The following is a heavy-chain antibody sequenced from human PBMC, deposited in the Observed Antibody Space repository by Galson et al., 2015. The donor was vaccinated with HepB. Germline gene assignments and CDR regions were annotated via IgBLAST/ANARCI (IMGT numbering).Heavy chain of an antibody. D-gene: IGHD2-15*01. CDR3: AKDSTYCGSGSCYWGWFDP. CDR2: ISYDGTDK. CDR1: GFTFSNYG. J-gene: IGHJ5*02. V-gene: IGHV3-30*18. Sequence: SLRLSCAASGFTFSNYGIHWVRQAPGKGLEWVADISYDGTDKNYGDSVKGRFSISRDNSKNTVYLQMNSLRSEDTAVYYCAKDSTYCGSGSCYWGWFDPWGQGTLVTVSP.